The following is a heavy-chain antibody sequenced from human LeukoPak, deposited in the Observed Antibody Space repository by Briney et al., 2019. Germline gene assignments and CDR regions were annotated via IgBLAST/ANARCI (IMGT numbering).Heavy chain of an antibody. J-gene: IGHJ5*02. Sequence: ASVKVSCKASGYTFTSYDINWVRQATGQGLEWMGWMNPNSGNTGYAQEFQGRVTMTRNTSISTAYMELSSLRSEDTAVYYCARAGDNWNYGGDWFDPWGQGTLVTVSS. D-gene: IGHD1-7*01. CDR2: MNPNSGNT. CDR1: GYTFTSYD. V-gene: IGHV1-8*01. CDR3: ARAGDNWNYGGDWFDP.